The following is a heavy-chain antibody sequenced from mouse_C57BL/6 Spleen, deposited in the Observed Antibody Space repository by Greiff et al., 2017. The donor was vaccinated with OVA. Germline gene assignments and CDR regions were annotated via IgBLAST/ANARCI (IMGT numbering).Heavy chain of an antibody. CDR2: INYDGSST. D-gene: IGHD2-4*01. V-gene: IGHV5-16*01. CDR1: GFTFGDYY. CDR3: ARGGYDYEGYWYFDV. J-gene: IGHJ1*03. Sequence: EVMLVESEGGLVQPGSSMKLSCTASGFTFGDYYMAWVRQVPEKGLEWVANINYDGSSTYYLDSLKSRFIISRDNAKNILYLQMSSLKSEDTATYYCARGGYDYEGYWYFDVWGTGTTVTVSS.